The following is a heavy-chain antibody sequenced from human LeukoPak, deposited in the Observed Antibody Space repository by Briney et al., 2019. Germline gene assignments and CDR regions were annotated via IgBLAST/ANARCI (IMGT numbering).Heavy chain of an antibody. CDR3: ARSSGIGTTDY. CDR2: INYDEGET. CDR1: EFTFSTYW. D-gene: IGHD1-1*01. V-gene: IGHV3-7*03. Sequence: GGSLRLSCVASEFTFSTYWMSWVRQAPGKGLEWVANINYDEGETYYVDSVRGRFTISRDNAKNSLYLQMNSLRAEDTAVYYCARSSGIGTTDYWGQGTLVTVSS. J-gene: IGHJ4*02.